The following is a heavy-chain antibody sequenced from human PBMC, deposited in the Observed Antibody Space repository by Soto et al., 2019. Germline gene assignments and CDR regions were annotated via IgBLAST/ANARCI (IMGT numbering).Heavy chain of an antibody. CDR2: IDPSDSYT. CDR3: ARRADSSGYYYYYGMDV. CDR1: GYSFTSYW. D-gene: IGHD3-22*01. V-gene: IGHV5-10-1*01. J-gene: IGHJ6*02. Sequence: GESLKISCKGSGYSFTSYWISWVRQMPVKGLEWMGRIDPSDSYTNYSPSFQGHVTISADKSISTAYLQWSSLKASDTAMYYCARRADSSGYYYYYGMDVWGQGTTVTVSS.